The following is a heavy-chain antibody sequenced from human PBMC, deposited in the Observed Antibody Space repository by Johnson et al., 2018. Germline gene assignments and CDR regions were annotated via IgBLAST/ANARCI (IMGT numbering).Heavy chain of an antibody. CDR3: ARRIVPPTNYGLDV. Sequence: QVQLVQSGGGVVQPGRSLRLSCAASGFTFSTHGMLWVRQAPGKGLEWVSSIWYDGRNQYYTDSGKGRFPVSRDNSKNTLYLQINSLRVEEPDVYFCARRIVPPTNYGLDVWGQGTTVTVSS. V-gene: IGHV3-33*01. CDR1: GFTFSTHG. D-gene: IGHD1-26*01. CDR2: IWYDGRNQ. J-gene: IGHJ6*02.